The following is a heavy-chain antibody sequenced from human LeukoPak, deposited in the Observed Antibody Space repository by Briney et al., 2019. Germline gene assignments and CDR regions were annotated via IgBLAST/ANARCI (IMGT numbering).Heavy chain of an antibody. Sequence: PSETLSLTCKVSGYSIGRDYYWAWLRQPPGKGLEWIGSIFHTGRTVYNPSYESRLTISMDTSKNEFFLRLNSVTAADTAVYFCARDGGYPTTDEGFDPWGLRTLVTVSS. J-gene: IGHJ5*02. CDR1: GYSIGRDYY. CDR3: ARDGGYPTTDEGFDP. V-gene: IGHV4-38-2*02. D-gene: IGHD5-12*01. CDR2: IFHTGRT.